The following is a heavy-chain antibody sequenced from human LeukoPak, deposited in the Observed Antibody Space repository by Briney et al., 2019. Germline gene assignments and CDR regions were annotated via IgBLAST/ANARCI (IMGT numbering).Heavy chain of an antibody. CDR2: IIPIFGTA. Sequence: SVKVSCKASGGTFSSYAISWVRQAPGQGLEWMGGIIPIFGTANYAQKFQGRVTITADESTSTAYMELSSLRSEDTAVYYCARVVYGLVTTDAFDIWGQGTMVTVSS. J-gene: IGHJ3*02. CDR3: ARVVYGLVTTDAFDI. V-gene: IGHV1-69*13. D-gene: IGHD4-17*01. CDR1: GGTFSSYA.